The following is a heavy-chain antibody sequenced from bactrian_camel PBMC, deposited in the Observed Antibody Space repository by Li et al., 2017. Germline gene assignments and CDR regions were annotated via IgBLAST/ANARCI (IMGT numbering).Heavy chain of an antibody. CDR1: GFTVGSYC. CDR2: RDSDGDL. V-gene: IGHV3S26*01. J-gene: IGHJ6*01. CDR3: AAADCDAEEENSFGS. Sequence: HVQLVESGGGSVQAGGSLRLSCVASGFTVGSYCMHWFRQAPGKKREGIAARDSDGDLRYADSVQGRFIISKNDAKNTLTLEMNSLKPDDTAMYYCAAADCDAEEENSFGSWGQGTQVTVS. D-gene: IGHD1*01.